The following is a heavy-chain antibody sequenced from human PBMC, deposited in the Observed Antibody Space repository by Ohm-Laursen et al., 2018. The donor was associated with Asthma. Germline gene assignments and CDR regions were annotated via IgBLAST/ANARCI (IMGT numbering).Heavy chain of an antibody. CDR2: IDWDDDK. CDR3: ARTYYDILTGSPIGMDV. CDR1: GFSLSTSGMR. V-gene: IGHV2-70*04. J-gene: IGHJ6*02. Sequence: ATQTLTLTCTFSGFSLSTSGMRVSWIRQPPGKALEWLARIDWDDDKFYSTSLKTRLTISKDTSKNQVVLTMTNMDPVDTATYYCARTYYDILTGSPIGMDVWGQGTTVTVSS. D-gene: IGHD3-9*01.